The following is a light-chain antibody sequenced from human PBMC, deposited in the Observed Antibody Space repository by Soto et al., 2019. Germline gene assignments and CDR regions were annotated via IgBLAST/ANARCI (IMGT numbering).Light chain of an antibody. CDR3: QQYGSSFYI. V-gene: IGKV3-20*01. Sequence: EIVLTQSPGTLSLSPGERATLSCRASQSVRSSYLAWYQQKPGQAPRLLIYAASTRATSIPDRFSGSGSGSDFTLTIGRLEAEDFAVYCCQQYGSSFYICGQGTKLEIK. CDR2: AAS. CDR1: QSVRSSY. J-gene: IGKJ2*01.